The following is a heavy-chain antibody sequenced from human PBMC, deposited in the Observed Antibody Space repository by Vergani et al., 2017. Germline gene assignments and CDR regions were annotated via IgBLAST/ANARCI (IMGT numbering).Heavy chain of an antibody. Sequence: QVQLVESGGGVVQPGRSLRLSCAASGFTFSSYGMHWVRQAPGKGLEWVAVIWYDGSNKYYADSVKGRFTSSRYNSKNPLYLQMNSLMAEDTAVYYCASVGSSSWYFGRHQYYFDYWGQGTLVTVSS. CDR1: GFTFSSYG. D-gene: IGHD6-13*01. CDR3: ASVGSSSWYFGRHQYYFDY. J-gene: IGHJ4*02. V-gene: IGHV3-33*01. CDR2: IWYDGSNK.